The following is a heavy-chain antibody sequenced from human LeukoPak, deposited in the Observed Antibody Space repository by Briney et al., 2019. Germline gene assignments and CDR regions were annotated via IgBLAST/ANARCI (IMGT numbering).Heavy chain of an antibody. J-gene: IGHJ4*02. D-gene: IGHD4-17*01. CDR3: ARGMTTVTTFDY. CDR1: GFTLSSKV. CDR2: IIRDGTGT. V-gene: IGHV3-74*01. Sequence: GGSLRLSCAASGFTLSSKVMHWVRQAPGTGLVWVSRIIRDGTGTDYADSVKGRFTISRDNAKNSLYLQMNSLRAEDTAVYYCARGMTTVTTFDYWGQGTLVTVSS.